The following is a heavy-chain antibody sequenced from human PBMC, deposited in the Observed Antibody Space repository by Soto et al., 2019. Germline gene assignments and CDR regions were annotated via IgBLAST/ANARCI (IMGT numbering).Heavy chain of an antibody. Sequence: PVGSLRLSCAASGFTFSSYAMSWVRQAPGKGLEWVSAISGSGGSTYYADSVKGRFTISRDNSKNTLYLQMNSLRAEDTAVYYCARDGEAADLTIAARPANFDYWGQGTLVTVSS. CDR3: ARDGEAADLTIAARPANFDY. D-gene: IGHD6-6*01. CDR2: ISGSGGST. V-gene: IGHV3-23*01. J-gene: IGHJ4*02. CDR1: GFTFSSYA.